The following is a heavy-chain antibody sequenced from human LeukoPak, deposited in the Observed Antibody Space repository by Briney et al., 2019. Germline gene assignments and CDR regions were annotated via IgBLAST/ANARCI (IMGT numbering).Heavy chain of an antibody. CDR3: AREAYDSSGYYSPTYYFDY. CDR1: GGSFGTYY. Sequence: SETLSLTCTVSGGSFGTYYWNWIRQPPGKGLEWIGYINYSGSTTYSPSLRSRVTISVDTSKNQFSLKLSSVTADDTAVYYCAREAYDSSGYYSPTYYFDYWGQGTLVTVSS. CDR2: INYSGST. J-gene: IGHJ4*02. D-gene: IGHD3-22*01. V-gene: IGHV4-59*01.